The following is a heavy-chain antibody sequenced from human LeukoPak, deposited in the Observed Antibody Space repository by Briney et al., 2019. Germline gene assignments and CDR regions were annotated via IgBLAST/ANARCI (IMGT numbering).Heavy chain of an antibody. CDR1: GYPFTTYY. D-gene: IGHD4-17*01. CDR2: MNPNSGNT. J-gene: IGHJ5*02. V-gene: IGHV1-8*02. Sequence: GASVKVSCKASGYPFTTYYIHWVRQAPGQGLEWMGWMNPNSGNTGYAQKFQGRVTMTRNTSISTAYMELSSLRSEDTAVYYCARGGGPTVTKGHWFDPWGQGTLVTVSS. CDR3: ARGGGPTVTKGHWFDP.